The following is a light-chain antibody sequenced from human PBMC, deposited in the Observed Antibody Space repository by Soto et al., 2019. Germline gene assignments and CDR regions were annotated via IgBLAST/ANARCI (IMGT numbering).Light chain of an antibody. Sequence: EIVLTQSPGTLSLSPGERATPSCRASQSVDSTYLAWYQQKPGQAPRLLIYAASSRAAGIPDRFSGSGSGTDFTLTISRLEPEDFAVYYCQQYDTSPPLYTFGQGTKLEIK. CDR2: AAS. CDR1: QSVDSTY. CDR3: QQYDTSPPLYT. V-gene: IGKV3-20*01. J-gene: IGKJ2*01.